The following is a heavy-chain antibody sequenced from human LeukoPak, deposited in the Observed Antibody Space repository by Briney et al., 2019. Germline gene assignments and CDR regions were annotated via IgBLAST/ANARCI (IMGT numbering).Heavy chain of an antibody. Sequence: GRSLRLSCAASGFTFSSYAMHWVRQAPGKGLEWVAVTSYDGSNKYYADSVKGRFTISRDNSKNTLYLQMNSLRAEDTAVYYCARARYQLPRPGFGGSVAGSTYFDYWGQGTLVTVSS. D-gene: IGHD2-2*01. CDR1: GFTFSSYA. V-gene: IGHV3-30*04. J-gene: IGHJ4*02. CDR2: TSYDGSNK. CDR3: ARARYQLPRPGFGGSVAGSTYFDY.